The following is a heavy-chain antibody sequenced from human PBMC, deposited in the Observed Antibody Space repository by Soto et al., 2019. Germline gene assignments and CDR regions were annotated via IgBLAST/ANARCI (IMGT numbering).Heavy chain of an antibody. CDR2: ISYDGSNK. CDR3: ARSGPIFGVVIWFDP. J-gene: IGHJ5*02. V-gene: IGHV3-30*14. CDR1: GFTFSSYA. D-gene: IGHD3-3*01. Sequence: GGSLRLSCAASGFTFSSYAMHWVRQAPGKGLEWVAVISYDGSNKYYADSVKGRFTISRDNSKNTLYLQMNSLRAEDTAVYYCARSGPIFGVVIWFDPWGQGTLVTVSS.